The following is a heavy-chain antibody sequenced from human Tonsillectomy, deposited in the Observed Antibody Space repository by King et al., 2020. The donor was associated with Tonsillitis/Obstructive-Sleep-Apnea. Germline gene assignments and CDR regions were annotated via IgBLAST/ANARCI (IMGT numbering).Heavy chain of an antibody. Sequence: VQLVESGAEVKKPGESLRISCKGSGYRFTSYWINWVRQMPGKGLGWMGRIDPSDSYTNYSPSFQGHVTISADKSISTAYLQWSSLRASDTAMYYCVGADYYNMDFWGQGTTVTVSS. CDR1: GYRFTSYW. CDR2: IDPSDSYT. D-gene: IGHD4/OR15-4a*01. CDR3: VGADYYNMDF. V-gene: IGHV5-10-1*03. J-gene: IGHJ6*02.